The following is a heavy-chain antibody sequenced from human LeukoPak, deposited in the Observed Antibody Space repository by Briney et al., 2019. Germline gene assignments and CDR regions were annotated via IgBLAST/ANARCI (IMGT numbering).Heavy chain of an antibody. Sequence: PSQTLSLTCAVSGGSISSGGYSWSWIRQPPGKGLEWIGYIYHSGRTYYNPSLKSRVTISVDRSKNQFSLKLSSVTAADTAVYYCARDAVYYGMDVWGKGTTVTVSS. CDR2: IYHSGRT. V-gene: IGHV4-30-2*01. CDR1: GGSISSGGYS. J-gene: IGHJ6*04. CDR3: ARDAVYYGMDV.